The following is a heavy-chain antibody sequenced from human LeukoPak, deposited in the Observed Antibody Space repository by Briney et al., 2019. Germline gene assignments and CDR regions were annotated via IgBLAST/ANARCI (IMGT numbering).Heavy chain of an antibody. D-gene: IGHD4-17*01. CDR2: IYHSGST. CDR1: GGSISSGIYS. V-gene: IGHV4-30-2*01. J-gene: IGHJ4*02. CDR3: ARDNGDYPYYSDF. Sequence: PSETLSLTCAVSGGSISSGIYSWNWIRQPPGKGLEWIGYIYHSGSTYYNPSLKSRVTILVDRSKNQFSLKLSSVTAADTAVYYCARDNGDYPYYSDFWGQGTLVTVSS.